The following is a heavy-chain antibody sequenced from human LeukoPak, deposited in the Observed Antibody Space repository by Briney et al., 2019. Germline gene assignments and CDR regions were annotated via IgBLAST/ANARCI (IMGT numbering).Heavy chain of an antibody. J-gene: IGHJ4*02. Sequence: TSETLSLTCTVSGGSISSSSYYWGWIRQPPGRGPEWIGSIYYSGSTYYNSSLKSRVTISVDTSKNQFSLKLSTVTAADTVVYYCARGPHTGVNYYDSSGYYYWGQGTLVTVSS. D-gene: IGHD3-22*01. CDR2: IYYSGST. V-gene: IGHV4-39*01. CDR3: ARGPHTGVNYYDSSGYYY. CDR1: GGSISSSSYY.